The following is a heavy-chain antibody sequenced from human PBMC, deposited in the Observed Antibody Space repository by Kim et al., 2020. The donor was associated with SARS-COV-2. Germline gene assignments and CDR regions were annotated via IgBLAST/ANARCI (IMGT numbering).Heavy chain of an antibody. CDR1: GGSFRSYY. Sequence: SETLSLTCTVSGGSFRSYYLSWIRQTPGKGLEWIGYIRESGSTDYNPALQGRVTISIDTSKNQFSLKMRSVTAADTAVYYCSRSEYFDFWTGLAEGDKWFDPWGPGTRVTVSS. CDR2: IRESGST. D-gene: IGHD3-3*01. CDR3: SRSEYFDFWTGLAEGDKWFDP. V-gene: IGHV4-59*08. J-gene: IGHJ5*02.